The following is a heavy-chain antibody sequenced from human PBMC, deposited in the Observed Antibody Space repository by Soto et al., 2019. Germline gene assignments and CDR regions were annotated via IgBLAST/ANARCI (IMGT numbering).Heavy chain of an antibody. V-gene: IGHV1-8*01. Sequence: QVQLVQSGAEVKKPGASVKVSCKASGYTFTSYDINWVRQATGQGLESMGWMNPNSGNTGYAQKFHGRVTMTRNNFITTAYMELSSPRSEYTAVYYCAREVVGEVAGWGQGTLVTVSS. CDR1: GYTFTSYD. D-gene: IGHD5-12*01. CDR3: AREVVGEVAG. CDR2: MNPNSGNT. J-gene: IGHJ4*02.